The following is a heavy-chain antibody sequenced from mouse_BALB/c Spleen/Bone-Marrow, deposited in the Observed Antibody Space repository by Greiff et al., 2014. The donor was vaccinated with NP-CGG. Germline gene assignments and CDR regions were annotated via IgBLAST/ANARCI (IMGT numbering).Heavy chain of an antibody. CDR1: GYSITSDYA. CDR2: ISYSGST. D-gene: IGHD2-2*01. J-gene: IGHJ2*01. CDR3: ARSWLRRGFDY. Sequence: VQLQQPGPGLVKPSQSLSLTCTVTGYSITSDYAWNWIRQFPGNKLEWTGYISYSGSTSYNPSLKSRISITRDTSKNQFFLQLNSVTTEDTATYYCARSWLRRGFDYWGQGTTLTVSS. V-gene: IGHV3-2*02.